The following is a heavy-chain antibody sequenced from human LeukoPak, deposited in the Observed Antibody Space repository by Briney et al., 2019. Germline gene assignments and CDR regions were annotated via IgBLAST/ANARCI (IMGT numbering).Heavy chain of an antibody. CDR2: IISIFGTA. J-gene: IGHJ4*02. CDR1: GGTFSSYA. Sequence: SVKVSCKASGGTFSSYAISWVRQAPGQGLEWMGGIISIFGTANYAQKFQGRVTITADESTSTAYMELSSLRSEDTAVYYCALTYYDSSGYGRFDYWGQGTLVTVSS. V-gene: IGHV1-69*13. CDR3: ALTYYDSSGYGRFDY. D-gene: IGHD3-22*01.